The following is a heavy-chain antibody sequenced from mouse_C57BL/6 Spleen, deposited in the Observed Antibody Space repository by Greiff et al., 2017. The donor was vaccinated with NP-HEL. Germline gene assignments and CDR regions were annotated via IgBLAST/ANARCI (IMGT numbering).Heavy chain of an antibody. J-gene: IGHJ2*01. Sequence: EVQLQQSGPELVKPGASVKMSCKASGYTFTDYNMHWVKQSHGQSLEWIGYINPNNGGTSYNQKFKGKATLTVNKSSSTAYLELRSLTSEDSAVYYCARDWLITTVVATPFDYWGQGTTLTVSS. CDR1: GYTFTDYN. CDR2: INPNNGGT. V-gene: IGHV1-22*01. D-gene: IGHD1-1*01. CDR3: ARDWLITTVVATPFDY.